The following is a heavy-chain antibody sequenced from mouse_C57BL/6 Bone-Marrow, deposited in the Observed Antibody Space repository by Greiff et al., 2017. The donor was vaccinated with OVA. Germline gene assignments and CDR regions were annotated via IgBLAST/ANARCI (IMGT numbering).Heavy chain of an antibody. Sequence: QVQLQQSGPELVKPGASVKISCKASGYAFSSSWMNWVKQRPGKGLEWIGRIYPGDADTNYNGKFKGKATMTADKSSSTAYMQLSSLTSEDSAVYFCARLTLYNYYAMDYWGQGTSVTVSS. D-gene: IGHD2-1*01. CDR1: GYAFSSSW. J-gene: IGHJ4*01. CDR3: ARLTLYNYYAMDY. V-gene: IGHV1-82*01. CDR2: IYPGDADT.